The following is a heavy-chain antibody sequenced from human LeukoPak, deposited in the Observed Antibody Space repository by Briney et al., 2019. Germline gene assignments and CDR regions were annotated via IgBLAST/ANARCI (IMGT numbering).Heavy chain of an antibody. CDR3: ATGHSYGYDY. CDR1: GLTFSDFW. CDR2: VKGGGRTT. Sequence: GGSLRLSCAASGLTFSDFWMHWVRQPPGKGLVWVALVKGGGRTTIYADSVKGRFTISRDNAKNTLYLEMNSLRADDSGVYYCATGHSYGYDYWGQGVLVTVSS. J-gene: IGHJ4*02. D-gene: IGHD5-18*01. V-gene: IGHV3-74*01.